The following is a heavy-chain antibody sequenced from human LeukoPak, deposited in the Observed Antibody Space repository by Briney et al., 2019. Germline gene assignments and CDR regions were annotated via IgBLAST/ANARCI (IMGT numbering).Heavy chain of an antibody. V-gene: IGHV3-21*01. CDR1: GFTFSSYS. Sequence: PGGSLRLSCAASGFTFSSYSMNWVRQAPGKGLEWVSSISSSSSYIYYADSVKGRFTISRHNAKNSLYLQMNSLRAEDTAVYYCARDRIAVADPFDYWGQGTLVTVSS. J-gene: IGHJ4*02. D-gene: IGHD6-19*01. CDR3: ARDRIAVADPFDY. CDR2: ISSSSSYI.